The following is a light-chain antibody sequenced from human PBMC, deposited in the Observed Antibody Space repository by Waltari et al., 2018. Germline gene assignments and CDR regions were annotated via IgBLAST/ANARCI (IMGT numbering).Light chain of an antibody. J-gene: IGKJ2*01. CDR1: QSISSY. CDR2: AAS. CDR3: QQSYNNPYT. V-gene: IGKV1-39*01. Sequence: DIQMTQSPSSLSASVGDRVTITCRASQSISSYLNWYQQKPGKAPKLLIYAASSLQSVVPSMFSGSGSGTDFTLTISSLQPEDFATYYCQQSYNNPYTFGQGTKLEIK.